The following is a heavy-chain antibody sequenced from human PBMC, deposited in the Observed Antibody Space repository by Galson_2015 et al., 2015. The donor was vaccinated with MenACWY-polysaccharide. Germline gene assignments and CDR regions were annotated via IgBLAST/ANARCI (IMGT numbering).Heavy chain of an antibody. CDR2: IDFRGRT. J-gene: IGHJ6*02. V-gene: IGHV4-34*01. D-gene: IGHD2-2*01. CDR1: GFNFRGSG. Sequence: LRLSCAASGFNFRGSGMHWVRQAPGKGLEWIGEIDFRGRTRYNPSLKSRVTISVDTSKNQFSLHVRSVTAADTAVYFCARPGYCSSTICTGHMDVWGQGTTVTVSS. CDR3: ARPGYCSSTICTGHMDV.